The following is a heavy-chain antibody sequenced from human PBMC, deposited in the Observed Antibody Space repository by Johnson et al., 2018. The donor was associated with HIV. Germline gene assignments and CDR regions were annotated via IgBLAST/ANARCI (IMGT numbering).Heavy chain of an antibody. V-gene: IGHV3-30*04. Sequence: VQLVESGGGLVQPGGSLRLSCAASGFTFSSYAMHWVRQAPGKGLEWVAVILFDGSNKYYADSVKGRFTVSRDNSQNILYLHMNSLRTDDTAMYYCAKESDHFDAVASDIWGQGTMVTVSS. CDR3: AKESDHFDAVASDI. CDR1: GFTFSSYA. D-gene: IGHD1-14*01. CDR2: ILFDGSNK. J-gene: IGHJ3*02.